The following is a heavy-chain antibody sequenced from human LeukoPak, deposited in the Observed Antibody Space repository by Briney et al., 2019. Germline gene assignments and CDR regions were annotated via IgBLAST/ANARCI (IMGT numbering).Heavy chain of an antibody. V-gene: IGHV3-66*01. Sequence: QPGGSLRLSCAVSGFTVSNNDISWVRQAPGQGLEWVSLIYGGGSTYYADSVKGRFTISRDNSKNTLYLQMNSLRVEDTAVYYCAREGDYGTAYNYGMDVWGQGTTVTVTS. CDR2: IYGGGST. D-gene: IGHD4-17*01. CDR3: AREGDYGTAYNYGMDV. CDR1: GFTVSNND. J-gene: IGHJ6*02.